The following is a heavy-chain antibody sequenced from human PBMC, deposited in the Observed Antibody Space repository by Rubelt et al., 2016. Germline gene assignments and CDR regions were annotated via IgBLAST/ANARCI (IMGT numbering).Heavy chain of an antibody. Sequence: GKGLEWIGYIYYSGSTNYNPSLKSRVTISVDTSKNQFSLKLSSVTAADTAVYYCARLWYSSSGTTHYYYGMDVWGQGTTVTVSS. CDR2: IYYSGST. CDR3: ARLWYSSSGTTHYYYGMDV. D-gene: IGHD6-13*01. J-gene: IGHJ6*02. V-gene: IGHV4-59*13.